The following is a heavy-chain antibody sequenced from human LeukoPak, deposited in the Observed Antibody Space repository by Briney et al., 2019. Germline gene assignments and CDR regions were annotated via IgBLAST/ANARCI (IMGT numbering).Heavy chain of an antibody. V-gene: IGHV3-7*01. CDR3: ARGRTRIGFGEIYYYYMDV. D-gene: IGHD3-10*01. J-gene: IGHJ6*03. CDR2: IKQDGSEK. CDR1: GFTFTTYW. Sequence: HTGGSLRLSCAASGFTFTTYWMSWVRQLPGKGLEWVANIKQDGSEKYYVDSVKGRFTISRDNAKNSLYLQMNSLRAEDTAVYYCARGRTRIGFGEIYYYYMDVWGKGTTVTVSS.